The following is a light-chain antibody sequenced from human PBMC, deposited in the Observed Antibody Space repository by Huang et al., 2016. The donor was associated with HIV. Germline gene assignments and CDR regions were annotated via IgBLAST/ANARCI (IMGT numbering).Light chain of an antibody. CDR2: GAS. J-gene: IGKJ1*01. V-gene: IGKV3-15*01. Sequence: EIVMTQSPGTLTVSPGERATLSCRASQSFSSNLAWYQQKPGQTPRLLIYGASTRATGIPARFSGSGSGTEFTLTISSLQSEDFGVYYCHQYTKWPSWTFGQGTKVEIK. CDR1: QSFSSN. CDR3: HQYTKWPSWT.